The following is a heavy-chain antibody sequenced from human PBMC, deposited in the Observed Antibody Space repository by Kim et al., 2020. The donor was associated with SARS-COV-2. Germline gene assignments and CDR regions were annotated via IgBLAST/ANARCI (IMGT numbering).Heavy chain of an antibody. V-gene: IGHV2-5*02. J-gene: IGHJ2*01. D-gene: IGHD6-13*01. Sequence: SGPTLVHPTPTLTLTCTFSGFSLSTSGVGVGWIRQPPGKALEWLALIYWDDDKRYSPSLKSRLTITKDTSKNQVVLTMTNMDPVDTATYYCAHRPGYSSSWDIPEGYFDLWGRGTLVTVSS. CDR3: AHRPGYSSSWDIPEGYFDL. CDR1: GFSLSTSGVG. CDR2: IYWDDDK.